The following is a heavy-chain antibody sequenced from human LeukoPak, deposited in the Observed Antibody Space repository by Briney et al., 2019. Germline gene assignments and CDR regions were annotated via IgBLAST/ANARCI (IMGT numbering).Heavy chain of an antibody. Sequence: PGGSLRLSCAASGFTFSSYSMNWVRQAPGKGLEGVAYISSSSSTIYYADSVKGRFTISRDNAKNSLYLQMNSLRAEDTAVYYCARDSLDYDFWSGYYNYYYYYMDVWGKGTTVTVSS. V-gene: IGHV3-48*01. CDR1: GFTFSSYS. CDR3: ARDSLDYDFWSGYYNYYYYYMDV. CDR2: ISSSSSTI. J-gene: IGHJ6*03. D-gene: IGHD3-3*01.